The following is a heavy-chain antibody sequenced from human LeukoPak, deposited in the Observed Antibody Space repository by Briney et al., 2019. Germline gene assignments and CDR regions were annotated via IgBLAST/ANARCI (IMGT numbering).Heavy chain of an antibody. CDR2: ISWNSGSI. J-gene: IGHJ4*02. V-gene: IGHV3-9*01. D-gene: IGHD5-18*01. CDR3: ATSARTSDTAMVNY. CDR1: GFTFDDYA. Sequence: PGRSLRLSCAASGFTFDDYAMHWVRQAPGKGLEWASGISWNSGSIGYADSVKGRFTISRDNAKNSLYLQMNSLRAEDTALYYCATSARTSDTAMVNYWGQGTLVTVSS.